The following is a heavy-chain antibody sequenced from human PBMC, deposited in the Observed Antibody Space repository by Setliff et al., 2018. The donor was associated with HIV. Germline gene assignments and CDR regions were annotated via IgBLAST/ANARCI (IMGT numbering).Heavy chain of an antibody. V-gene: IGHV3-21*04. CDR3: ARGSVAPSTYGMEV. CDR1: GFTFSGYT. CDR2: ISVSGGRT. D-gene: IGHD5-12*01. J-gene: IGHJ6*02. Sequence: PGGSLRLSCVASGFTFSGYTMNWVRQAPGKGLEWVASISVSGGRTNHADSVRGRFTISRDNAKNSLYLQMNSLRAEDTAVYYCARGSVAPSTYGMEVWGQGTTVTVSS.